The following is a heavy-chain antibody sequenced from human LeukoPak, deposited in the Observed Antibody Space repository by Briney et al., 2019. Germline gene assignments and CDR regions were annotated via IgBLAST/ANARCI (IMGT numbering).Heavy chain of an antibody. J-gene: IGHJ4*02. Sequence: GGTLRLSCAASGFAFSDYYMTWIRQAPGKGLERVSYISSASNYTYSGDAVKGRIIISRDAAKNSLYLQMKSLRAEDTAVYYCARVSSSSTNYFDSWGQGTLVTTSS. CDR1: GFAFSDYY. V-gene: IGHV3-11*06. D-gene: IGHD6-19*01. CDR2: ISSASNYT. CDR3: ARVSSSSTNYFDS.